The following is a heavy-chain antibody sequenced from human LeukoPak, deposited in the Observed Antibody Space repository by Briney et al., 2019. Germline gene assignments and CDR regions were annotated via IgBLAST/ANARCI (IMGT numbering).Heavy chain of an antibody. J-gene: IGHJ1*01. Sequence: ASVKVSCTVSGYTLTELSMHWVRQAPGKGLEWMGGFDPEDGETIYAQKFQGRVTMTEDTSTDTAYMELSSLRSEDTAVYYCATGNDSSGYYSRAEYFQHWGQGTLVTVSS. CDR1: GYTLTELS. CDR3: ATGNDSSGYYSRAEYFQH. V-gene: IGHV1-24*01. CDR2: FDPEDGET. D-gene: IGHD3-22*01.